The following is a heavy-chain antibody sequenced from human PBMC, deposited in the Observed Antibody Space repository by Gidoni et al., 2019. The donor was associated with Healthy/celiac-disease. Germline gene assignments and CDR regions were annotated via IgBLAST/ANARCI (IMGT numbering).Heavy chain of an antibody. D-gene: IGHD6-19*01. Sequence: EVQLVESGGGLVKPGGSLRLSCAASGFTFSSYSMNWVRQAPGKGLEWVSSISSSSSYIYYADSVKGRFTISRDNAKNSLYLQMNSLRAEDTAVYYCARDTGSGSTRPFDYWGQGTLVTVSS. CDR1: GFTFSSYS. CDR2: ISSSSSYI. V-gene: IGHV3-21*01. J-gene: IGHJ4*02. CDR3: ARDTGSGSTRPFDY.